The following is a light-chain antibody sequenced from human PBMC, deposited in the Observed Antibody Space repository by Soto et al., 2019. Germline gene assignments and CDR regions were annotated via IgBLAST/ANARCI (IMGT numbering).Light chain of an antibody. CDR3: CSYSGSSTIVV. CDR2: DVD. V-gene: IGLV2-14*03. J-gene: IGLJ2*01. Sequence: QSVLTQPASVSGSPGQSITISCTGTSSDVGGYNFVSWYQQHPGKAPRLMIFDVDNRPSGVSTRFSGSKSGNTASLTISGLQAEDEADYYCCSYSGSSTIVVFGGGTKLPVL. CDR1: SSDVGGYNF.